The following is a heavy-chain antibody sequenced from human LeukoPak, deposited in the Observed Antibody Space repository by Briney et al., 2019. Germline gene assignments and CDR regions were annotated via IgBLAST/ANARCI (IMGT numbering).Heavy chain of an antibody. J-gene: IGHJ5*02. Sequence: SETLSLTCAVYGGSFSGYYWSWIRQPPGKGLEWIGEINHSGSTNYNPSLKSRVTISVDKSKNQFSLKLSSVTAADTAVYYCARGPYCSSTSCYGSWFDPWGQGTLVTVSS. V-gene: IGHV4-34*01. CDR3: ARGPYCSSTSCYGSWFDP. D-gene: IGHD2-2*01. CDR2: INHSGST. CDR1: GGSFSGYY.